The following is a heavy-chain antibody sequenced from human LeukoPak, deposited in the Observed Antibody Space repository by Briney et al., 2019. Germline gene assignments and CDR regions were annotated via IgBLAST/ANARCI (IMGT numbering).Heavy chain of an antibody. Sequence: GGSLRLSCAASGFTFSSYAMNWVRQAPGKWLEWVSTISAGGGSTYYADSVKGRFTISRDDSKNTLYLQMNSLRADDTALYYCARDYCSGGSCYLFDYWGRGTLVTVSS. CDR2: ISAGGGST. CDR1: GFTFSSYA. D-gene: IGHD2-15*01. CDR3: ARDYCSGGSCYLFDY. V-gene: IGHV3-23*01. J-gene: IGHJ4*02.